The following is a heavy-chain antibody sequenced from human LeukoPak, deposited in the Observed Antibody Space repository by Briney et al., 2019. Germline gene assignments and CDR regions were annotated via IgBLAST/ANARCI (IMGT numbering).Heavy chain of an antibody. Sequence: ASVKVSCKASGGTFSSYAISWVRQAPGQGLEWMGGIIPIFGTANYAQKFQGRVTINADKSTSTDYMELSSLRSEDTAVYYCARVPPPGYFDWLLPPDYWGQETLVTVSS. CDR3: ARVPPPGYFDWLLPPDY. J-gene: IGHJ4*02. D-gene: IGHD3-9*01. CDR2: IIPIFGTA. CDR1: GGTFSSYA. V-gene: IGHV1-69*06.